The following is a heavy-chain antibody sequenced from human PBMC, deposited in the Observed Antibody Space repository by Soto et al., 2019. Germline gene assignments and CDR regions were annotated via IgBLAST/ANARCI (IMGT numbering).Heavy chain of an antibody. V-gene: IGHV1-3*01. D-gene: IGHD6-13*01. CDR1: GYTFTSYA. Sequence: GASVKVSCKASGYTFTSYAMHWVRQAPGQRLEWMGWINAGNGNTKYSQKFQGRVTITRDTSASTAYMELSSLRSEDTAVYYCARDLMAAAGTPFDDRGQGTPVTVSS. CDR2: INAGNGNT. J-gene: IGHJ4*02. CDR3: ARDLMAAAGTPFDD.